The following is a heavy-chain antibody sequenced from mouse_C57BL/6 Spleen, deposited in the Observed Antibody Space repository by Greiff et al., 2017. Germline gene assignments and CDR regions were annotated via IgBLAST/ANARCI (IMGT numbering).Heavy chain of an antibody. Sequence: VQLQQSGPGLVQPSQSLSITCTVSGFSLTSYGVHWVRQSPGKGLEWLGVIWRGGSTDYNAAFMSRLSITKDNSKSQVFFKMNSLQADNTAIYYCAKNGDLPLEYFDYWGQGTTLTVSS. CDR3: AKNGDLPLEYFDY. D-gene: IGHD3-3*01. CDR2: IWRGGST. V-gene: IGHV2-5*01. CDR1: GFSLTSYG. J-gene: IGHJ2*01.